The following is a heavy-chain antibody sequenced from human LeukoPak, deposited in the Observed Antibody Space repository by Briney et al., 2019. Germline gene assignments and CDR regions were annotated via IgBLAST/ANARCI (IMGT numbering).Heavy chain of an antibody. D-gene: IGHD3-22*01. CDR1: GGSISSGDYY. CDR2: IYYSGST. J-gene: IGHJ4*02. V-gene: IGHV4-39*01. CDR3: ARLPNYYDSSTDY. Sequence: TSQTLSLTCTVSGGSISSGDYYWSWIRQPPGKGLEWIGSIYYSGSTYYNPSLKSRVTISVDTSKNQFSLKLSSVTAADTAVYYCARLPNYYDSSTDYWGQGTLVTVSS.